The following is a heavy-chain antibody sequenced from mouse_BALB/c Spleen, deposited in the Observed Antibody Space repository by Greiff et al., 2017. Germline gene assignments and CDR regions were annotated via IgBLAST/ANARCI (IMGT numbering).Heavy chain of an antibody. CDR2: ISYSGST. CDR1: GYSITSDYA. V-gene: IGHV3-2*02. J-gene: IGHJ4*01. Sequence: ESGPGLVKPSQSLSLTCTVTGYSITSDYAWNWIRQFPGNKLEWMGYISYSGSTSYNPSLKSRISITRDTSKNQFFLQLNSVTTEDTATYYCARRRYAMDYWGQGTSVTVSS. CDR3: ARRRYAMDY.